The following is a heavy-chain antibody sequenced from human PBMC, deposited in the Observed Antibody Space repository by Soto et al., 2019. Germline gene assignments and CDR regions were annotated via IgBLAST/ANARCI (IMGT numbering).Heavy chain of an antibody. J-gene: IGHJ6*03. CDR3: ARDGYDNWNPPIVGYYYYMDV. CDR1: GFTFSSYG. Sequence: GGSLRLSCAASGFTFSSYGMHWVRQAPGKGLEWVAVIWYDGSNKYYADSVKGRFTISRDNSKNTLYLQMNSLRAEDTAVYYCARDGYDNWNPPIVGYYYYMDVWGKGTTVTVSS. V-gene: IGHV3-33*01. CDR2: IWYDGSNK. D-gene: IGHD1-20*01.